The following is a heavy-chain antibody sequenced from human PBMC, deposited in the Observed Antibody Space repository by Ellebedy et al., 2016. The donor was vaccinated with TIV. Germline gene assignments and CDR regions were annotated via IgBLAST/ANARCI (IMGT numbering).Heavy chain of an antibody. CDR1: GGSIGNYY. CDR2: IYTTGRT. CDR3: ATLVVIPPHFDY. Sequence: MPGGSLRLSCTVSGGSIGNYYWSWIRQPAGKGLEWIGRIYTTGRTIYSPSLKSRVSMSVDTSHNQFSLRLTSVTAADTAVYYCATLVVIPPHFDYWGQGALVTVSS. V-gene: IGHV4-4*07. D-gene: IGHD3-9*01. J-gene: IGHJ4*02.